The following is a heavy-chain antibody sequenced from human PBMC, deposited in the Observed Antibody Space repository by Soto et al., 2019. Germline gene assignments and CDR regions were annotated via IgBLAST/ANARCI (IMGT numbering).Heavy chain of an antibody. D-gene: IGHD6-13*01. CDR3: ARGFSGYTSSWAY. CDR2: IYPGDSDT. J-gene: IGHJ4*02. V-gene: IGHV5-51*03. CDR1: GYSFTTYW. Sequence: EVQLVQSGAEVKKSGESLKISCKGSGYSFTTYWIAWVRQKPGKGLEWMGIIYPGDSDTRYSPSFQGQVTISVDKSINTAYLQWNSLKASDTAMYYCARGFSGYTSSWAYWGQGTLVTVSS.